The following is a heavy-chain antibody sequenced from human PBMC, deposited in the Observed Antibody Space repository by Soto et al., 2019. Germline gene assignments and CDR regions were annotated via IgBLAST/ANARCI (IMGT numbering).Heavy chain of an antibody. J-gene: IGHJ4*01. V-gene: IGHV4-28*01. CDR3: ARREIQGPIDY. CDR2: IXXSXTT. Sequence: SETXSLXCAVSGYSISSSNWWXXXRQPPGXXXXXXGYIXXSXTTYXXXXXXXXXXMSVDTSKNQFSLKLTSVTAVDTAVYYCARREIQGPIDY. CDR1: GYSISSSNW. D-gene: IGHD1-26*01.